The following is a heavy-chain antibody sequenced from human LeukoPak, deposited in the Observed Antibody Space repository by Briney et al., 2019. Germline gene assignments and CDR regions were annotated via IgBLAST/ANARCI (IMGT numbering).Heavy chain of an antibody. CDR1: GYTFTGYY. Sequence: ASVKVSCKASGYTFTGYYMHWVRQAPGQGLEWMGWINPNSGGTNYAQKFQGRVTMTRDTSISTAYMELSRPRSDDTAVYYCARSRRIVVVPAAHKRYWFDPWGQGTLVTVSS. D-gene: IGHD2-2*01. CDR3: ARSRRIVVVPAAHKRYWFDP. V-gene: IGHV1-2*02. J-gene: IGHJ5*02. CDR2: INPNSGGT.